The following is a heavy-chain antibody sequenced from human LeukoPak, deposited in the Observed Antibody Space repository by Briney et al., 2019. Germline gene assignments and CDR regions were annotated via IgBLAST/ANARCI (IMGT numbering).Heavy chain of an antibody. V-gene: IGHV1-3*01. J-gene: IGHJ4*02. CDR2: INAGNGNT. CDR1: GYTFTSYA. CDR3: ARDVGGDHLFDY. Sequence: GASVKVSCKASGYTFTSYAMHWVRQAPGQRLEWMGWINAGNGNTKYSQKFQGRVTITRDTSASTAYMELSSLRSEDTAAYYCARDVGGDHLFDYWGQGTLVTVSS. D-gene: IGHD4-17*01.